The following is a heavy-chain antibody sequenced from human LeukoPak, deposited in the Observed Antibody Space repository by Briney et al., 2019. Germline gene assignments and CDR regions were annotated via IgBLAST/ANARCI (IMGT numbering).Heavy chain of an antibody. J-gene: IGHJ3*02. V-gene: IGHV3-48*01. CDR2: ISSSSSTI. CDR1: GFTFSSYS. Sequence: GGSLRLSCAASGFTFSSYSMNWVRQAPGKGLEWVSYISSSSSTIYYADSVKGRFTISRDNAKNSLYLQMNSLRAEDTAVYYCARDEGGGAFDIWGQGTMVTVSS. D-gene: IGHD2-15*01. CDR3: ARDEGGGAFDI.